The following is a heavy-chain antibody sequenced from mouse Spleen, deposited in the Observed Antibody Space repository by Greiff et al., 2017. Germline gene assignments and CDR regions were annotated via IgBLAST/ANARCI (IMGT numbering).Heavy chain of an antibody. CDR1: GYSITSGYY. J-gene: IGHJ4*01. CDR3: ARGGTTATDYYAMDY. D-gene: IGHD1-2*01. Sequence: ESGPGLVKPSQSLSLTCSVTGYSITSGYYWNWIRQFPGNKLEWMGYISYDGSNNYNPSLKNRISITRDTSKNQFFLKLNSVTTEDTATYYCARGGTTATDYYAMDYWGQGTSVTVSS. CDR2: ISYDGSN. V-gene: IGHV3-6*01.